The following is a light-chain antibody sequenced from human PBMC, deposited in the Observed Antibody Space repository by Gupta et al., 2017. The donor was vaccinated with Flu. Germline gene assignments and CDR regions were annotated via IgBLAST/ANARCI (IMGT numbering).Light chain of an antibody. V-gene: IGLV2-11*01. Sequence: QSALTQPRSVSGSPGQSLTISCTGTSSDVGGYNYVSWYQQHPGKAPKLMIYDVSKRPSGVPDRFSGSKSGNTASLTISGLQAEDEADYYCSSYAGSYTSLVFGGGTKLTVL. CDR3: SSYAGSYTSLV. J-gene: IGLJ2*01. CDR2: DVS. CDR1: SSDVGGYNY.